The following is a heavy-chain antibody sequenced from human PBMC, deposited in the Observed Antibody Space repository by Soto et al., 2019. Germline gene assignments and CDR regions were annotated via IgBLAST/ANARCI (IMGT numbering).Heavy chain of an antibody. Sequence: QVQLVESGGGVVQPGTSLRLSCAASGFSFKSFVMHWVRQAPGKGLEWVAFTSYDGNNKDHGDSVKGRFTVSRDNSQNTLHLQMDFLRPEDTALYYCARWGTTGGFDLWGQGTLVSVSS. CDR2: TSYDGNNK. CDR3: ARWGTTGGFDL. J-gene: IGHJ4*02. V-gene: IGHV3-30*19. CDR1: GFSFKSFV. D-gene: IGHD3-16*01.